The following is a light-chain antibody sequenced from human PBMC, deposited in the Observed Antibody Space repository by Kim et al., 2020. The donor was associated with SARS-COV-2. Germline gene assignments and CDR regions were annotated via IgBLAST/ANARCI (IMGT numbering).Light chain of an antibody. CDR2: GAS. J-gene: IGKJ4*01. V-gene: IGKV1-12*01. CDR3: QQTNSFPPLT. Sequence: ASVGDRVTITCRASQYVSTWLAWYQQKPGKAPKLLIYGASTLQSGVPLRFSGSGSGTDFTLTISSLKAEDFGTYYCQQTNSFPPLTFGGGTKLEI. CDR1: QYVSTW.